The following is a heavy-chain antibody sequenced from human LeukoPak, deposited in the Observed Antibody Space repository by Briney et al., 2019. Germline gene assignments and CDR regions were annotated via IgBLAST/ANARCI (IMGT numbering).Heavy chain of an antibody. Sequence: SETLSLTCTVSGGSISSYYWSWIRQSPGKGLEWIGYIYYSGSTNYSPSLKSRVTISVDTSKNQFSLKLSSVTAADTAVYYCARDHRSCSGDGCLGNWFDPWGQGTLVTVSS. CDR3: ARDHRSCSGDGCLGNWFDP. J-gene: IGHJ5*02. CDR2: IYYSGST. V-gene: IGHV4-59*01. CDR1: GGSISSYY. D-gene: IGHD2-15*01.